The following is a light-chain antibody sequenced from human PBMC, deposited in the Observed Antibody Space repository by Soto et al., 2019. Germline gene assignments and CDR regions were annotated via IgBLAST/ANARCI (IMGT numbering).Light chain of an antibody. J-gene: IGKJ4*01. CDR3: QQYGVSPAT. CDR2: GTS. V-gene: IGKV4-1*01. Sequence: DIVMTQSPDSLAVSLGERATINCKSSQSVLYSSNNKNYLAWYQQNPGQAPRLLIYGTSTRASGIQDRFSGSGSGTDFTLTITRLEPEDFAVYFCQQYGVSPATFGGGTKVDI. CDR1: QSVLYSSNNKNY.